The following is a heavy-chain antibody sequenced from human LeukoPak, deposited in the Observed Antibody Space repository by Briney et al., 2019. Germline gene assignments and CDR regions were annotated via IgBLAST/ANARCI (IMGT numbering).Heavy chain of an antibody. V-gene: IGHV4-39*01. CDR2: IYYGQTI. CDR3: ARLFLY. J-gene: IGHJ4*02. Sequence: PSETLSLTCTIPAASISSSSHHWGWIRQSPGKGLEWIGSIYYGQTIYYNPSLNSRVTISVVTSKDQFTLQLNSVTAADTAVYYCARLFLYWGQGTLVTVSS. D-gene: IGHD2/OR15-2a*01. CDR1: AASISSSSHH.